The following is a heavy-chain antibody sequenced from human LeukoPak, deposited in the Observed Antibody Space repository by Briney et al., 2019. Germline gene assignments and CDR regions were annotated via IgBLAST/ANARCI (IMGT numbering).Heavy chain of an antibody. Sequence: SETLSLTCTVSGGSISSYYWSRIRQPAGKGLEWIGRIYTSGSTDYNPSLKSRVTMSVATSKNQFSLKLSSVTAADTAVYYCARAPFEYCSGDICYSRHTFDYWGQGTLVIVSS. CDR1: GGSISSYY. J-gene: IGHJ4*02. D-gene: IGHD2-15*01. CDR3: ARAPFEYCSGDICYSRHTFDY. V-gene: IGHV4-4*07. CDR2: IYTSGST.